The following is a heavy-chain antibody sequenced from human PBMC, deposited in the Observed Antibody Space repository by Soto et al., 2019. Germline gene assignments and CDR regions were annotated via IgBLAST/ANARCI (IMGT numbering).Heavy chain of an antibody. D-gene: IGHD6-6*01. V-gene: IGHV5-51*01. CDR2: IYPGDSDT. J-gene: IGHJ6*02. CDR1: GYSFTSYW. Sequence: GESLKISCKGSGYSFTSYWIGWVRQMPGKGLEWMGIIYPGDSDTRNSPSFQGQVTISADKSISTAYLQWSSLKASDTAMYYCASLSSSSPLGYYYYGMDVWGQGTTVTVSS. CDR3: ASLSSSSPLGYYYYGMDV.